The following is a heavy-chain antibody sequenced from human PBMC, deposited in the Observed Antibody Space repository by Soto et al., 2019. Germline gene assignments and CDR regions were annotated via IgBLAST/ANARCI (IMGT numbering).Heavy chain of an antibody. CDR3: ARGRTVRNYADDSSDYFYFFDY. CDR1: VDSISTFY. J-gene: IGHJ4*02. CDR2: VYYTGST. V-gene: IGHV4-59*01. D-gene: IGHD3-22*01. Sequence: SETLSLNGTVSVDSISTFYWGWIRESPGKELEWIGYVYYTGSTNYNPSLKSRVTIPVDRSKNQFSLKLTSANAADTAVYYCARGRTVRNYADDSSDYFYFFDYWGQGTQVTVSS.